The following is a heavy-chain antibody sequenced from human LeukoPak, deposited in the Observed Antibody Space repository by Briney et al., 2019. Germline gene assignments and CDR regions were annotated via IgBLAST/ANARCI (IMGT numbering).Heavy chain of an antibody. CDR3: AREAHDPYYFDY. J-gene: IGHJ4*02. V-gene: IGHV4-61*02. Sequence: SETLSLTCTVSGGSISSGSNYWSWIRQPAGKGLEWIGRIYTRGSTNYNPSLKSRVTISVDTSKNQFSLKLSSVTAADTAVYYCAREAHDPYYFDYWGQGTLVTXXS. D-gene: IGHD1-1*01. CDR2: IYTRGST. CDR1: GGSISSGSNY.